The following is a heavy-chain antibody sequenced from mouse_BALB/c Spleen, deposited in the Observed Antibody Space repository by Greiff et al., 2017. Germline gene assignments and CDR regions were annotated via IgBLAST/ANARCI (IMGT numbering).Heavy chain of an antibody. CDR3: ARGYPYAMDY. Sequence: EVKLQESGAELVRPGALVKLSCKASGFNIKDTYMHWVKQRPEQGLEWIGRIDPANGNTKYDPKFQGKATITADTSSNTAYLQLSSLTSEDTAVYYCARGYPYAMDYWGQGTSVTVSS. CDR2: IDPANGNT. V-gene: IGHV14-3*02. J-gene: IGHJ4*01. D-gene: IGHD2-14*01. CDR1: GFNIKDTY.